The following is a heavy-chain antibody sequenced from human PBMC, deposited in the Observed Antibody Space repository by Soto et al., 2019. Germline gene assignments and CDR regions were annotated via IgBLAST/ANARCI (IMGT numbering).Heavy chain of an antibody. D-gene: IGHD6-13*01. V-gene: IGHV1-69*13. CDR2: IIPIFGTA. J-gene: IGHJ4*02. Sequence: ASVKVSCKASGGTFSSYAISWVRQAPGQGLEWMGGIIPIFGTANYAQKFQGRVTITADESTSTAYMELSSLRSEDTAVYYCARDNMKAGSSSWYSCFVYWRQGTLVTVSS. CDR1: GGTFSSYA. CDR3: ARDNMKAGSSSWYSCFVY.